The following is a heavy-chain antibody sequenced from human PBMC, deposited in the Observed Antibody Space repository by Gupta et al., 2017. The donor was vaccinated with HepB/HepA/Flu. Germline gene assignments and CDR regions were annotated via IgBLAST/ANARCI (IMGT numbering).Heavy chain of an antibody. D-gene: IGHD2-15*01. V-gene: IGHV3-33*01. CDR2: IWYDGSKQ. J-gene: IGHJ6*02. CDR1: GFTFSNYA. Sequence: QVHLVESGGGVVQPGRSLRLSCAASGFTFSNYAMNWVRQAPGKGLEWVAVIWYDGSKQYYADSVKGRFTISRDNSKNTLYLQLNSLRAEDTAVYFCARSKVVGLPQTAYYYYGMDVWGQGTTVTVSS. CDR3: ARSKVVGLPQTAYYYYGMDV.